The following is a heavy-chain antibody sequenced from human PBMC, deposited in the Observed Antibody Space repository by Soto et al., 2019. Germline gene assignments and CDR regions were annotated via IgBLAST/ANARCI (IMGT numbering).Heavy chain of an antibody. J-gene: IGHJ5*02. Sequence: QVQLQESGPGLVKPSQTLSLTCTVSGGSISSGGYYWSWIRQHPGKGLEWIGYIYYSGSTYYNPALKSRVTISVDTSKNQFSLKLSSVTAADTAVYYCAREEGGGYDHRWFDPWGQGTLVTVSS. CDR2: IYYSGST. CDR3: AREEGGGYDHRWFDP. D-gene: IGHD5-12*01. CDR1: GGSISSGGYY. V-gene: IGHV4-31*03.